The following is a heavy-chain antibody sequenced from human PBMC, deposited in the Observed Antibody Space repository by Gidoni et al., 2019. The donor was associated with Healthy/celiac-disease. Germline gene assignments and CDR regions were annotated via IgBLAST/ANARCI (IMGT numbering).Heavy chain of an antibody. CDR1: GGSFSGYY. Sequence: QVQLQQWGAGLLKPSETLSLTCAVYGGSFSGYYWSWIRQPPGKELEWIGEINHSGSTNYNPSLQSRVTISVDTSKNQFSLKLSSVTAADTAVYYCARALYYDSSGYPYWGQGTLVTVSS. CDR3: ARALYYDSSGYPY. J-gene: IGHJ4*02. V-gene: IGHV4-34*01. CDR2: INHSGST. D-gene: IGHD3-22*01.